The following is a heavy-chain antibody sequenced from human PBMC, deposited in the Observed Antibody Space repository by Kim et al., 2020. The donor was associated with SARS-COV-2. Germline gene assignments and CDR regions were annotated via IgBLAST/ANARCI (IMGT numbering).Heavy chain of an antibody. D-gene: IGHD6-13*01. V-gene: IGHV3-30*01. J-gene: IGHJ6*02. Sequence: GRFTISRDNSKNTLCLQMNRLRAEDTAVYYCARDRSGSSRPLYYYYGMDVWGQGTTVTVSS. CDR3: ARDRSGSSRPLYYYYGMDV.